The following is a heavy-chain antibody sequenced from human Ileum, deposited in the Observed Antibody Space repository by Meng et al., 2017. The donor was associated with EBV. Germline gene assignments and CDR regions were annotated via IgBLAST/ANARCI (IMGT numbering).Heavy chain of an antibody. V-gene: IGHV1-3*01. Sequence: QVQLVQSGAEVKRPGAPVKVSCXASGYTFTHYPIHWVRQAPGQRLEWMGWISAYNGNTNYAQKLQGRVTMTTDTSTSTAYMELRSLRSDDTAVYYCAASSSSWYQNWFDPWGQGTRVTVSS. CDR2: ISAYNGNT. D-gene: IGHD6-13*01. J-gene: IGHJ5*02. CDR3: AASSSSWYQNWFDP. CDR1: GYTFTHYP.